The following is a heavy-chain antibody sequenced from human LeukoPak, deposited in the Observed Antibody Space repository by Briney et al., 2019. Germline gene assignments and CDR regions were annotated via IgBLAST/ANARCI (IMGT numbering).Heavy chain of an antibody. CDR2: IICSGSGGKT. D-gene: IGHD3-10*01. CDR3: AKGRGQGFDY. V-gene: IGHV3-23*01. CDR1: GFTFSSYA. Sequence: GGSLRLSCAASGFTFSSYAMSWFRQAPGKGLEWVSGIICSGSGGKTHYADSGKGRFTISRDNSKNTLYLQMNSLRVEDTAVYDCAKGRGQGFDYWGEGTLVTVSS. J-gene: IGHJ4*02.